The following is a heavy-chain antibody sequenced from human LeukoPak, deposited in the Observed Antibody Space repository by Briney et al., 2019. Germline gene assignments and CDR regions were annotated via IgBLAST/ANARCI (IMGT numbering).Heavy chain of an antibody. CDR2: IGDSGSGG. D-gene: IGHD4-23*01. CDR3: SRIKYGGNSGYHFDY. Sequence: GESLKISCSASGFNFNYFAMSWIRRAPGKRLEWVSTIGDSGSGGSYADSVRGRFTISRDNSKNMVYLQLHSLRVDASAVYYCSRIKYGGNSGYHFDYWGQGTLVTVSS. V-gene: IGHV3-23*01. CDR1: GFNFNYFA. J-gene: IGHJ4*02.